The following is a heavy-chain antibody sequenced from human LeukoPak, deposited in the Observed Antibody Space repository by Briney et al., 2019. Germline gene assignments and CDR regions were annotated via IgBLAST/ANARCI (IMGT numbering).Heavy chain of an antibody. D-gene: IGHD3-9*01. Sequence: PSETLSLTCTVSGGSISTYYWSWIRQAPGKGLEWIGSIYYSGSTYYNPSLKSRVTISVDTSKNQFSLKLSSVTAADTAVYYCARLRYFDWSAREGAFDIWGQGTMVTVSS. CDR1: GGSISTYY. V-gene: IGHV4-59*05. CDR3: ARLRYFDWSAREGAFDI. J-gene: IGHJ3*02. CDR2: IYYSGST.